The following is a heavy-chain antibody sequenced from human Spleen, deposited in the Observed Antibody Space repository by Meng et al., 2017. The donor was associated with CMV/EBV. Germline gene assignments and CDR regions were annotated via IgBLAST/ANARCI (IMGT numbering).Heavy chain of an antibody. D-gene: IGHD2-15*01. Sequence: ASGASTSNGDYYWTWIRQPPGKGLEWIGYIYYSGSTYSNPSLKSRVTISVETSKNQFSLRLISVTAADTAVYYCARLGGFLNWFDPWGQGTLVTVSS. V-gene: IGHV4-31*02. CDR3: ARLGGFLNWFDP. CDR1: GASTSNGDYY. J-gene: IGHJ5*02. CDR2: IYYSGST.